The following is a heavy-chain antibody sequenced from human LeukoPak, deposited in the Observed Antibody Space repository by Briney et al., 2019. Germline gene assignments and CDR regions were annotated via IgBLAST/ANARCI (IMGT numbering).Heavy chain of an antibody. V-gene: IGHV3-74*01. D-gene: IGHD1-26*01. CDR2: INSDGSGT. J-gene: IGHJ3*02. CDR3: ARGGSPPEALGDTFDI. CDR1: GFTFSSYW. Sequence: GRSLRLSCAASGFTFSSYWMHWVRRAPGKGLVWVSRINSDGSGTSYADSVKGRFTISRDNAKNTLYLQMNSLRGEDTAVYYCARGGSPPEALGDTFDIWGQGTMVTVSS.